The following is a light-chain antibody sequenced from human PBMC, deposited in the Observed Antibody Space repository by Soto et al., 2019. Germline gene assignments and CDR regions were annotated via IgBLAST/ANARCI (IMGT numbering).Light chain of an antibody. V-gene: IGLV2-14*03. CDR3: GSYAGSYTYV. CDR2: DVS. CDR1: ISDVGSYNY. J-gene: IGLJ1*01. Sequence: QSVLTQPASVSGSPGQSITISCTGTISDVGSYNYVSWYQQYPGKAPKLMIYDVSTRPSGVSDRFSGSKSGNTASLTISGLRAEDEADYYCGSYAGSYTYVFRTGTKATVL.